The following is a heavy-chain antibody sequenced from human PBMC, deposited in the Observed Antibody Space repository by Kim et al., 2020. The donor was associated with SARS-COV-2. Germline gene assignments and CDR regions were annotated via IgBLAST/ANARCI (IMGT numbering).Heavy chain of an antibody. CDR2: FYSSGRT. J-gene: IGHJ4*02. CDR1: GFTVSGSY. CDR3: AKDVAGRAS. Sequence: GGSLRLSCEASGFTVSGSYMSWVRRAPGKGLEWVSVFYSSGRTYYSDSVQGRFTISRDASGNMVYLQMNSLRADDTAIYYCAKDVAGRASWGRGTLVTVSS. V-gene: IGHV3-53*01.